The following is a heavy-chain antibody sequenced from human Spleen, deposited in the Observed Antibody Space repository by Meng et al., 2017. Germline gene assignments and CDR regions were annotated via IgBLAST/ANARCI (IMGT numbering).Heavy chain of an antibody. Sequence: QVQLPQWGAGLVKPSETLSLTCAVYGGSFSGYYWSWIRQPPGKGLEWIGEINHSGSTNYNPSLKSRVTISVDTSKNQFSLKLSSVTAADTAVYYCARGMVYFGTGFDPWGQGTLVTVSS. V-gene: IGHV4-34*01. D-gene: IGHD2-8*01. CDR1: GGSFSGYY. J-gene: IGHJ5*02. CDR3: ARGMVYFGTGFDP. CDR2: INHSGST.